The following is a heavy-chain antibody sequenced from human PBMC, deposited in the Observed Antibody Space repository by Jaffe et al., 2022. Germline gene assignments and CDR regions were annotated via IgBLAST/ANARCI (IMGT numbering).Heavy chain of an antibody. J-gene: IGHJ4*02. CDR1: GFTFDDYA. D-gene: IGHD4-17*01. V-gene: IGHV3-43D*04. CDR2: ISWDGGST. CDR3: AKGSSDGDYSDSTHSLFDY. Sequence: EVQLVESGGVVVQPGGSLRLSCAASGFTFDDYAMHWVRQAPGKGLEWVSLISWDGGSTYYADSVKGRFTISRDNSKNSLYLQMNSLRAEDTALYYCAKGSSDGDYSDSTHSLFDYWGQGTLVTVSS.